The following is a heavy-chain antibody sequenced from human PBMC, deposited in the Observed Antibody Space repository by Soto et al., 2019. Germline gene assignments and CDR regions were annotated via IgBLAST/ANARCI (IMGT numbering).Heavy chain of an antibody. Sequence: QVQLVQSGAEVKKPGASVKVSCKASGYTFTSYAMHWVRQAPGQRLEWMGWINAGNGNTKYSQKFQGRVTITRDTSASTGYMELGSLRSEDTAVYYCASSYSNYALIDYYYYGMDVWGQGTTVTVSS. V-gene: IGHV1-3*01. D-gene: IGHD4-4*01. CDR2: INAGNGNT. CDR1: GYTFTSYA. J-gene: IGHJ6*02. CDR3: ASSYSNYALIDYYYYGMDV.